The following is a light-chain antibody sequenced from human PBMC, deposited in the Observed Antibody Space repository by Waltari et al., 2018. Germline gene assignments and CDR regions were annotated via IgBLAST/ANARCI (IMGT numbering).Light chain of an antibody. CDR1: NSNIGKNF. V-gene: IGLV1-47*01. J-gene: IGLJ3*02. CDR3: AAWDDSLSGQVL. Sequence: QSVLTQPPSASGTPGQRVTISCSGSNSNIGKNFVSWSQQLPGTAPKLLSHRDDQRPSGVPDRFSGSKSGTSASLAISGLRSEDEADYYCAAWDDSLSGQVLFGGGTKLTVL. CDR2: RDD.